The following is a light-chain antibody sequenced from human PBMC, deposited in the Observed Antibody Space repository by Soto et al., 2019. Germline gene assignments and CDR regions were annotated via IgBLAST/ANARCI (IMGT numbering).Light chain of an antibody. J-gene: IGKJ2*01. CDR1: QSISSG. CDR3: QNYNSLYT. CDR2: KAS. Sequence: DIQMTQSPSTLSASVGDRVTITCRASQSISSGLAWYQQKPGKAPKLLIYKASSLESEVPSRFSGSGSGTEFNLTISSLQPDDFATYYSQNYNSLYTSGQGTKLEIK. V-gene: IGKV1-5*03.